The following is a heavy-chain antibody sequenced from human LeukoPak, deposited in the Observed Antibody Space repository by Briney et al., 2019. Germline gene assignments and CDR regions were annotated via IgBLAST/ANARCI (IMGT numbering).Heavy chain of an antibody. V-gene: IGHV4-38-2*01. Sequence: SETLSLTCAVSGYSISSGYYWGWIRQPPGKGLEWIGSIYHSGSTYYNPSLKSRVTISVDTSKNQFSLKLSSVTAADTAVYYCARGRSGPLSAFDYWGQGTLVTVSS. CDR3: ARGRSGPLSAFDY. D-gene: IGHD2-15*01. J-gene: IGHJ4*02. CDR2: IYHSGST. CDR1: GYSISSGYY.